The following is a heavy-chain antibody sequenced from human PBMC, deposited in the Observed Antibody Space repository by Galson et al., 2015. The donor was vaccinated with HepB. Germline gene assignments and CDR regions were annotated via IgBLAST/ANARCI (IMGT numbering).Heavy chain of an antibody. CDR1: GYTFTSYG. V-gene: IGHV1-18*01. CDR2: ISAYNGNT. Sequence: SVKVSCKASGYTFTSYGISWVRQAPGQGLEWMGWISAYNGNTNYAQKLQGRVTMTTDTSTSTAYMELRSLRSDDTAVYYCARLFPTQFAPSLSDYVYYYGMDVWGQGTTVTVSS. J-gene: IGHJ6*02. CDR3: ARLFPTQFAPSLSDYVYYYGMDV. D-gene: IGHD4-17*01.